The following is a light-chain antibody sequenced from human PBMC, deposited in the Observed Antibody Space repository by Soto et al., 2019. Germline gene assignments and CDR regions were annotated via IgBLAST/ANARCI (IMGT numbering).Light chain of an antibody. J-gene: IGKJ5*01. Sequence: EIVLTQSPDTLSVSPGERATLSCSASQSVSSSYLAWYQQKPGQAPRLLIYGASSRATGIPDRFSGSGSGTDFTLTISSLEPEDFAVYYCQQRSNWPPKITFGQGTRLEIK. CDR3: QQRSNWPPKIT. V-gene: IGKV3D-20*02. CDR1: QSVSSSY. CDR2: GAS.